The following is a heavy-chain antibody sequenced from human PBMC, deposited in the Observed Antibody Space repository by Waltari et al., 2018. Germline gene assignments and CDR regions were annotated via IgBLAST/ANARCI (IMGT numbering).Heavy chain of an antibody. V-gene: IGHV3-73*01. Sequence: EVQLVESGGGLVQPGGSLRLSCAASGFTFSGSAMHWVRQASGKGLAWVGRIRRKTNSYATAYAGAVKGRFTISRDDSKNTAYLQMNSLKTEDTAVYYCTRHVSGGDYGMDVWGQGTTVTVSS. D-gene: IGHD2-15*01. CDR3: TRHVSGGDYGMDV. J-gene: IGHJ6*02. CDR1: GFTFSGSA. CDR2: IRRKTNSYAT.